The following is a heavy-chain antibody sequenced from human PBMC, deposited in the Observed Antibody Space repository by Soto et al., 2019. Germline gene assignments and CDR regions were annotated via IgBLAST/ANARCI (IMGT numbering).Heavy chain of an antibody. Sequence: EVQLLESRGGLVQPGGSLRLSCAASGFTFSSYAMSWVRQAPGKGLEWVSAISGSGGSTYYADSVKGRFTISRDNSKNTLYLRMNSLRAEDTAVYYCAKAPTNYGSGSYYYYWGQGTLVTVSS. J-gene: IGHJ4*02. V-gene: IGHV3-23*01. D-gene: IGHD3-10*01. CDR2: ISGSGGST. CDR3: AKAPTNYGSGSYYYY. CDR1: GFTFSSYA.